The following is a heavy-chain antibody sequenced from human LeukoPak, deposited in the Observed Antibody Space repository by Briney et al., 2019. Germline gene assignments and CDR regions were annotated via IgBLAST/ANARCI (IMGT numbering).Heavy chain of an antibody. V-gene: IGHV3-21*01. J-gene: IGHJ4*02. Sequence: GGSLRLSCAASGFTFSSYSMNWVRQAPGKGLEWVSSISSSSSYIYYADSVKGRFTISRDNAKNSLYLQMNSLRAEDTAVYYCAKGGWFGELTFDYWGQGTLVTVSS. CDR3: AKGGWFGELTFDY. CDR1: GFTFSSYS. D-gene: IGHD3-10*01. CDR2: ISSSSSYI.